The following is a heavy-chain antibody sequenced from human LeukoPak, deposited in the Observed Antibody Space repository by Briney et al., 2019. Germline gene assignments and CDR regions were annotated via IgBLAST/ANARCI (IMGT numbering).Heavy chain of an antibody. D-gene: IGHD6-13*01. Sequence: PSETLSLTCTVSGGSISSSSYYWGWIRQPPGKGLEWIGSIYYSGSTYYNPSLKSRVTISVDTSKNQFSLKLSSVTAADTAVYYCARHERAAGYAFDIWGQGTMVTVSS. CDR2: IYYSGST. V-gene: IGHV4-39*01. CDR1: GGSISSSSYY. J-gene: IGHJ3*02. CDR3: ARHERAAGYAFDI.